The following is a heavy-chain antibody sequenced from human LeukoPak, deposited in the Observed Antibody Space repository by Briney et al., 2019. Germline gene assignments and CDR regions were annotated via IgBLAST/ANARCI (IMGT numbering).Heavy chain of an antibody. Sequence: SETLSLTCAVSGFSISSGYYWGWIRQPPGKGLEWIGSIYHSGSTYYNPSLKSRVTISVDTSKSQFSLKLSSVTAADTAVYYCARDLFPITIFGVVSEDDAFDIWGQGTMVTVSS. CDR1: GFSISSGYY. CDR2: IYHSGST. D-gene: IGHD3-3*01. CDR3: ARDLFPITIFGVVSEDDAFDI. J-gene: IGHJ3*02. V-gene: IGHV4-38-2*02.